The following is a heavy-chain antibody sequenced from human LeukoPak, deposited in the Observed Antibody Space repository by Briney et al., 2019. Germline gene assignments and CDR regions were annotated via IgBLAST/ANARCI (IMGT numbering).Heavy chain of an antibody. CDR2: IRYDGSNK. CDR1: GFTFTSYG. Sequence: GGSLRLSCAASGFTFTSYGIHWVRQAPGKGLEWVAFIRYDGSNKYYADSVKGRFTISRDNSKNTLYLQMNSLRAEDTAVYYCARSSGSPRRYFDYWGQGTLVTVSS. J-gene: IGHJ4*02. D-gene: IGHD1-26*01. CDR3: ARSSGSPRRYFDY. V-gene: IGHV3-30*02.